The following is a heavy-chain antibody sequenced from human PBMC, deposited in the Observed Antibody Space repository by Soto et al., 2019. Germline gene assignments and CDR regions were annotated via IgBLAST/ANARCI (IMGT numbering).Heavy chain of an antibody. V-gene: IGHV4-31*02. CDR2: IYYSGST. Sequence: WTRIRQHPQKGLEWIGHIYYSGSTYYNPSLKSRVTVSVDTSKNQFSLKLSSVTAADTAVYYCAREYYYDSSGFDYWGQGTLVTVSS. CDR3: AREYYYDSSGFDY. D-gene: IGHD3-22*01. J-gene: IGHJ4*02.